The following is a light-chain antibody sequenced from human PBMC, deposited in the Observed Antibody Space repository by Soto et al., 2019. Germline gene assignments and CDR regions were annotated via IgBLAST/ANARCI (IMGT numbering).Light chain of an antibody. CDR3: SSFTTSSTWV. Sequence: QSVLNQPASVSGSPGQSIAISCTGTSSDVGKYSYVSWFQQYPGNAPKLMIYEVSNRPSGVSNRFSGSKSGNTASLTISGLQGEDEADYYCSSFTTSSTWVFGGGTKLTVL. J-gene: IGLJ3*02. CDR1: SSDVGKYSY. V-gene: IGLV2-14*01. CDR2: EVS.